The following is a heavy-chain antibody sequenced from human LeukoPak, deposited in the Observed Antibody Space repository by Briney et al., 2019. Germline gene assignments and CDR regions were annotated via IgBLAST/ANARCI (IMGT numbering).Heavy chain of an antibody. CDR3: TRGMNPER. V-gene: IGHV3-7*01. D-gene: IGHD1-14*01. CDR1: GFTFSSYW. CDR2: IKQDGSEK. Sequence: GGSLRLSCAASGFTFSSYWMNWVRQAPGKGLEWVANIKQDGSEKYYVDSVRGRFTISRDNAKNSLYLQMNNLRVEDTATYFCTRGMNPERWGQGTLITVSS. J-gene: IGHJ4*02.